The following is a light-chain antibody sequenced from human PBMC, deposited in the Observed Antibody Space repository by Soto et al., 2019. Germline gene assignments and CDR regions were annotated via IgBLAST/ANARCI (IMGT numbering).Light chain of an antibody. Sequence: QSVVTQEPSLTVSPGGTVTLTCASSTGEVTGAYYPNWFQQKPGQAPRALIYSTNNRHSWTPARFSGSLLGGKAALTLSGVQPEDEAEYYCLLFHGDGQVFGGGTQLTVL. CDR3: LLFHGDGQV. J-gene: IGLJ2*01. CDR2: STN. CDR1: TGEVTGAYY. V-gene: IGLV7-43*01.